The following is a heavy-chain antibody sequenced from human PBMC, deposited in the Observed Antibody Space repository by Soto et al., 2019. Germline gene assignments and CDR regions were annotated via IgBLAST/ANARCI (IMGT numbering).Heavy chain of an antibody. D-gene: IGHD3-10*01. CDR2: IWNDGSNK. Sequence: QVPLVESGGGVVQPGRSLRLSCAASGFTFSSYGMHWVRQAPGKGLEWVAVIWNDGSNKYYADSVKGRFTISRDNSENTLYLQMNSLRAEDTAVYYCARDEGLGVNYYYYGMDVWGQGTTVTVSS. CDR1: GFTFSSYG. V-gene: IGHV3-33*01. J-gene: IGHJ6*02. CDR3: ARDEGLGVNYYYYGMDV.